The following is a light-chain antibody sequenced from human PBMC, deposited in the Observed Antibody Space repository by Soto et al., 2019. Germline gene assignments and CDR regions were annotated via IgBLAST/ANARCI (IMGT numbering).Light chain of an antibody. V-gene: IGLV1-40*01. Sequence: QSVLTQPPSVSGAPGQRVTISCTGSSSNIGAGYDVHWYQQLPGTAPKLLIYGNGNRPSGVPDRFSGSKSGTSASLAITGLQAEDEANYYCHSSDSRLRGSEVFGTGTKVTVL. CDR2: GNG. J-gene: IGLJ1*01. CDR1: SSNIGAGYD. CDR3: HSSDSRLRGSEV.